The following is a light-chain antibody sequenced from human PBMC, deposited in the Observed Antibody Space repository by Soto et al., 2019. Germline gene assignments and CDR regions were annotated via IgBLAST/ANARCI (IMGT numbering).Light chain of an antibody. J-gene: IGKJ1*01. CDR1: QNLGTLY. CDR3: QQYAGSPRT. Sequence: EIVLTQSPCTLSLSPGERGTLSCGASQNLGTLYLAWFQQKSGQAPRLLIYSASRRATGIPDRFTGSGYGTDFNLTINRVETEDFAVYFCQQYAGSPRTFGQGTKVDIK. CDR2: SAS. V-gene: IGKV3-20*01.